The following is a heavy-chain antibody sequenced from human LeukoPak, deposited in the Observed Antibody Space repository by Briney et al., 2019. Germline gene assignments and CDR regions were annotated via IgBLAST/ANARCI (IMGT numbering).Heavy chain of an antibody. CDR2: IYTSGST. CDR3: ARMGGILWFGEIDY. J-gene: IGHJ4*02. V-gene: IGHV4-61*02. Sequence: PSQTLSLTCTVSGGSISSGSYYWSWIRQPAGKGLEWIGRIYTSGSTNYNPSLKSRVTISVDTSKNQFSLKLSSVTAADTAVYYCARMGGILWFGEIDYWGQGTLVTVSS. CDR1: GGSISSGSYY. D-gene: IGHD3-10*01.